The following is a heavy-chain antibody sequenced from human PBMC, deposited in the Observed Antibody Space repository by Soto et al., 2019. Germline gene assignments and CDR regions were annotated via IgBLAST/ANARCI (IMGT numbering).Heavy chain of an antibody. Sequence: PGGSLRLSCAASGFNFDTYMMNRFTMSWVRQAPGKGLEWVSVHYSGGSTYYADSVQGRFTISRDKSNNTLYLQMRRVRAEDSAVYFCARHRHPRGTVGATSPLDPWGQGTQVTVSS. CDR2: HYSGGST. D-gene: IGHD1-26*01. V-gene: IGHV3-66*04. CDR1: GFNFDTYMMNRFT. CDR3: ARHRHPRGTVGATSPLDP. J-gene: IGHJ5*02.